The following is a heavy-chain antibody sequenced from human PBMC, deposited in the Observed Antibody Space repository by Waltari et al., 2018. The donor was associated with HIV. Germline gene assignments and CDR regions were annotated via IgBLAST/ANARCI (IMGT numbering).Heavy chain of an antibody. D-gene: IGHD1-20*01. CDR1: GFTFSSFW. J-gene: IGHJ2*01. V-gene: IGHV3-7*01. CDR2: IKQDGSEK. Sequence: VQLVESGGGLVQPGGSLRPSCAASGFTFSSFWMSWVRQAPGKGLEWVANIKQDGSEKYYVDSVKGRFTISRDNAKNSLYLQMNSLRAEDTAVYYCARDYNWNRWGYFDLWGRGTLVTVSS. CDR3: ARDYNWNRWGYFDL.